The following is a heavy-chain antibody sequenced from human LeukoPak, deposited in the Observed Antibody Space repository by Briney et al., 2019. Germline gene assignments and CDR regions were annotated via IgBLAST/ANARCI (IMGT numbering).Heavy chain of an antibody. Sequence: PGGSLRLSCAASGFTVSSNYMSWVRQAPGKGLEWVSFIYSAGTTYYADSVKGRFTISRDNSKNTLYLRMNSLRAEDTAVYYCARHPTTAFDYWGQGTLVTVSS. CDR1: GFTVSSNY. CDR3: ARHPTTAFDY. CDR2: IYSAGTT. V-gene: IGHV3-53*01. D-gene: IGHD5-12*01. J-gene: IGHJ4*02.